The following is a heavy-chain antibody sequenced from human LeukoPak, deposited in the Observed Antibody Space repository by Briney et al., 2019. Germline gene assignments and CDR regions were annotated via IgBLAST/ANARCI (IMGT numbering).Heavy chain of an antibody. Sequence: ASVTVSCKASGYTFTSYYMHWVRQAPGQGLEWLGIINPSGGSTSYAQKFQGRVTMTRDTSTSTVYMELSSLRSEDTAVYYCASVAGGYGDYTLLYWGQGTLVTVSS. CDR2: INPSGGST. CDR3: ASVAGGYGDYTLLY. CDR1: GYTFTSYY. V-gene: IGHV1-46*01. D-gene: IGHD4-17*01. J-gene: IGHJ4*02.